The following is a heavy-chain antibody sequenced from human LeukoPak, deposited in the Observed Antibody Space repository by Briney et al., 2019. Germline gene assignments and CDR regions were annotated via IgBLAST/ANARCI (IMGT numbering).Heavy chain of an antibody. D-gene: IGHD2-21*02. CDR1: GFTFSSYA. Sequence: PGVSLRLSCAASGFTFSSYAMSWVRQAPGKGLEWVSAISGSGGSTYYADSVKGRFTISRDNSKNTLYLQMNSLRAEDTAVYYCAKEPYCGGDCCGYFDYWGQGTLVTVSS. CDR2: ISGSGGST. CDR3: AKEPYCGGDCCGYFDY. V-gene: IGHV3-23*01. J-gene: IGHJ4*02.